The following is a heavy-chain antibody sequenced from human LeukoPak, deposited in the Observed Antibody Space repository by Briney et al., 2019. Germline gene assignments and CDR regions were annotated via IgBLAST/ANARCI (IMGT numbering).Heavy chain of an antibody. D-gene: IGHD7-27*01. CDR1: GGSITSYF. V-gene: IGHV4-4*07. J-gene: IGHJ4*02. Sequence: SETLSLTCTVSGGSITSYFWSWIRQPAGKGLEWIGRIFSSGSTNYNPSLKSRVTISADTSKNQFSLNLSSVTAADTAVYYCASRKLGNDYWGQGTLVTVSS. CDR3: ASRKLGNDY. CDR2: IFSSGST.